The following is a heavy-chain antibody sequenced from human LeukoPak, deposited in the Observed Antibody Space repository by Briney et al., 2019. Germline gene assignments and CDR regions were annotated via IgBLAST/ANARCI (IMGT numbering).Heavy chain of an antibody. CDR3: ARGYCSGGSCYSGSYYFDY. J-gene: IGHJ4*02. CDR1: GFTFSSYS. Sequence: GGSLRLSCAASGFTFSSYSMNWVRQAPGKGLEWVSRINSDGSSTSYADSVKGRFTISRDNAKNTLYLQMNSLRAEDTAVYYCARGYCSGGSCYSGSYYFDYWGQGTLVTVSS. CDR2: INSDGSST. V-gene: IGHV3-74*01. D-gene: IGHD2-15*01.